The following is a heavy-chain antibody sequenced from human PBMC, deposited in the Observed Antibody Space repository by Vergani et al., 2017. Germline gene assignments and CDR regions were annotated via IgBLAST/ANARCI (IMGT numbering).Heavy chain of an antibody. CDR1: GYSFTNYW. D-gene: IGHD3-22*01. J-gene: IGHJ4*02. CDR2: IHPADSDT. V-gene: IGHV5-51*01. Sequence: EVQLVQAGAEVKKPGESLNISCQISGYSFTNYWIGWVRQMPGKGLEWMGSIHPADSDTRYSTSCQGQVTISVDKSSSTAYLQRSSLRASDSAMYYCARLYGRDSSGSKYFDYWGQGTLVTVSS. CDR3: ARLYGRDSSGSKYFDY.